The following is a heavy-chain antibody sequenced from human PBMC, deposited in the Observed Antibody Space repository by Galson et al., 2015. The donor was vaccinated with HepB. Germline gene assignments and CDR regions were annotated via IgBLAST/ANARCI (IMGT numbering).Heavy chain of an antibody. Sequence: PALVKPTQTLTLTCTVSGFSLSNARMGVSWIRQPPGKALEWLAHIFSNDEKSYSTSLKSRLTISKDTSKSQVVLTMTNMDPVDTATYYCARLSTWYYGMDVWGQGTTVTVSS. CDR2: IFSNDEK. J-gene: IGHJ6*02. CDR1: GFSLSNARMG. V-gene: IGHV2-26*01. CDR3: ARLSTWYYGMDV.